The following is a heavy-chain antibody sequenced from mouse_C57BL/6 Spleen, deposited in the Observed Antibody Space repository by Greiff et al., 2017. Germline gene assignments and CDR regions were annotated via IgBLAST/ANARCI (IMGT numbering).Heavy chain of an antibody. V-gene: IGHV1-72*01. D-gene: IGHD1-1*01. CDR1: GYTFTSYW. J-gene: IGHJ4*01. CDR2: IDPNSGGT. CDR3: ARFDYYGSSQPTRYYAMDY. Sequence: QVQLQQPGAELVKPGASVKLSCKASGYTFTSYWMHWVKQRAGRGLEWIGRIDPNSGGTKYNEKFKSKATLTVDKPSSTAYMQLSSLTSEDSAVYYCARFDYYGSSQPTRYYAMDYWGQGTSVTVSS.